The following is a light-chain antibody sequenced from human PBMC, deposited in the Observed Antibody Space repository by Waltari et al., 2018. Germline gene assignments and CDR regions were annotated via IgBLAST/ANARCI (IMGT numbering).Light chain of an antibody. CDR2: NTN. Sequence: QTVVTQEPSFSVSPGGTVTLTCGLSYGYVSTTYYPSWYQQTPGQAPRTLIYNTNTRSSGVPDRFSGSILGNKAALTITGAQADDECDYYCVLYMGRGIREFGGGTKLTVL. J-gene: IGLJ2*01. V-gene: IGLV8-61*01. CDR1: YGYVSTTYY. CDR3: VLYMGRGIRE.